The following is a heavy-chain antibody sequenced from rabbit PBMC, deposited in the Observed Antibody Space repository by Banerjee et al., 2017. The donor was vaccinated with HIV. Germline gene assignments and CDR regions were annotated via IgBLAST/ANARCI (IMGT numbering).Heavy chain of an antibody. J-gene: IGHJ4*01. CDR1: GFSFSSSYW. CDR3: ARWRSSDFYGDL. V-gene: IGHV1S45*01. Sequence: QEQLVESGGGLVQSEGSLTLTCTASGFSFSSSYWICWVRQAPGKGLEWIACINVGSSSTTHYASWAKGRLTISKSSSTTVTLQMTSLTAADTATYFCARWRSSDFYGDLWGQGTLVTVS. CDR2: INVGSSSTT. D-gene: IGHD1-1*01.